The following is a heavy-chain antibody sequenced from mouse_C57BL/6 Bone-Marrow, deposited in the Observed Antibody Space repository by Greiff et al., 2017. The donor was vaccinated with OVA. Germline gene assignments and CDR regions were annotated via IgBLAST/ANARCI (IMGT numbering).Heavy chain of an antibody. J-gene: IGHJ1*03. D-gene: IGHD2-3*01. CDR3: TGPYDGYHLRYFDV. Sequence: EVKVEESGGGLVQPGGSMKLSCVASGFTFSNYWMNWVRQSPEKGLEWVAQIRLKSDNYATHYAESVKGRFTISRDDSKSSVYLQMNNLRAEDTGIYYCTGPYDGYHLRYFDVWGTGTTVTVSS. CDR2: IRLKSDNYAT. V-gene: IGHV6-3*01. CDR1: GFTFSNYW.